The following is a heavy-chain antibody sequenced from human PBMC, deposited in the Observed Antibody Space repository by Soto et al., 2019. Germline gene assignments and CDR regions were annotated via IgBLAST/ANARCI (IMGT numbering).Heavy chain of an antibody. J-gene: IGHJ4*02. CDR2: ISYDGHNQ. D-gene: IGHD3-22*01. CDR3: ARDFYDDSGYYPGRHFDY. Sequence: PGGSLRLSCAASGFTFDGYAMHWVRQAPSKGLEWVAHISYDGHNQYYADSVKGRFTISRDNSRNTLILQMDSLRVEDTAVYYCARDFYDDSGYYPGRHFDYWGQGTLVTVSS. CDR1: GFTFDGYA. V-gene: IGHV3-30-3*01.